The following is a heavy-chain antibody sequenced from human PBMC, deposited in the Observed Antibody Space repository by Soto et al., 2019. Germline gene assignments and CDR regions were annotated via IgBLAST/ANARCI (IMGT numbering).Heavy chain of an antibody. D-gene: IGHD5-12*01. CDR3: ARVFFNALLRFPFDL. Sequence: QVQLVQSGAEVKEPGASVKLSCKAAGYSFTSYDVNWVPQASGQGLEWMGWMNPNSGSTVIAQKFQDRVTMTRDSCISTDYMELSKLRPDDSAIYYCARVFFNALLRFPFDLWGQGTEVTVSS. CDR1: GYSFTSYD. V-gene: IGHV1-8*01. J-gene: IGHJ4*02. CDR2: MNPNSGST.